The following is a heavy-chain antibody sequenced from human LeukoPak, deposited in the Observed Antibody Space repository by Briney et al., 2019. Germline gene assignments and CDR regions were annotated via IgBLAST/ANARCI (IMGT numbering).Heavy chain of an antibody. CDR2: IYYSGST. D-gene: IGHD3-22*01. Sequence: SETLSLTCTVSGGSISSYYWSWIRQPPGKGLEWIGYIYYSGSTNYNPPLKSRVTISVDTSKNQFSLKLSSVTAADTAVYYCVSRGYQRRVWFDPWGQGTLVNVSS. J-gene: IGHJ5*02. CDR1: GGSISSYY. CDR3: VSRGYQRRVWFDP. V-gene: IGHV4-59*08.